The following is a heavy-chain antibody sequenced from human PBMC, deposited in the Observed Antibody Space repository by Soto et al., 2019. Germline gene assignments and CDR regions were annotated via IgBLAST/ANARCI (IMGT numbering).Heavy chain of an antibody. CDR3: AREAVAGYYYYGMDV. V-gene: IGHV4-59*01. J-gene: IGHJ6*02. CDR2: IYYSGST. CDR1: GGSISSYY. D-gene: IGHD6-19*01. Sequence: SETLSLTCTVSGGSISSYYWSWIRQPPGKGLEWIGYIYYSGSTNYNPSLKSRVTISVDTSKNQFSLELSSVTAADTAVYYCAREAVAGYYYYGMDVWGQGTTVTVSS.